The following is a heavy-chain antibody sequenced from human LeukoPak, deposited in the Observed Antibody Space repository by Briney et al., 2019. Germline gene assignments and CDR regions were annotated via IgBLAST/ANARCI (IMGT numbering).Heavy chain of an antibody. Sequence: GRSLRLSCAASGFTFCRYAMPWVGQAPGKGLEWVAVTSPDGNEKYYADSVKGRFTISRDNSKNTVFLQMNSLSTEDTAVYSCFTGSAYYYDSWGQGTLVTVSS. V-gene: IGHV3-30*01. CDR2: TSPDGNEK. J-gene: IGHJ5*01. CDR1: GFTFCRYA. D-gene: IGHD3-22*01. CDR3: FTGSAYYYDS.